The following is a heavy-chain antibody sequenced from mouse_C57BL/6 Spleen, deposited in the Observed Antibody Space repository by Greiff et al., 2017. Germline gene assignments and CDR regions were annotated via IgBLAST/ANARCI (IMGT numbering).Heavy chain of an antibody. CDR2: INPNNGGT. CDR1: GYTFTDYY. J-gene: IGHJ2*01. CDR3: ARPSLHYFDY. D-gene: IGHD1-1*01. Sequence: EVQLQQSGPELVKPGASVKISCKASGYTFTDYYMNWVKQSHGKSLEWIGDINPNNGGTSYNQKFKGKATLTVAKSSSTAYMEHCSLTSEDAAVYYCARPSLHYFDYWGQGTTLTVSS. V-gene: IGHV1-26*01.